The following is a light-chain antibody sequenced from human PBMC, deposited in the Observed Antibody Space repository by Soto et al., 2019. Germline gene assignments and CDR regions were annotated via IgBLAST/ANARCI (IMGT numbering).Light chain of an antibody. J-gene: IGKJ3*01. CDR1: QSLVHSDGSTY. Sequence: DIVMTQTPLSSPVTLGQPASISCRSSQSLVHSDGSTYLSWLHQRPGQPPRLLIYKTSIRFSGVPDRFSGSGAGTDFTLSISRVEAEDVGTYYCMQASQFPFTFGPGTTVDIK. V-gene: IGKV2-24*01. CDR2: KTS. CDR3: MQASQFPFT.